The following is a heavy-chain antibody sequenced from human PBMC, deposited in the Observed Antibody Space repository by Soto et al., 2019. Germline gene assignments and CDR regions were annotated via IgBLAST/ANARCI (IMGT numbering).Heavy chain of an antibody. D-gene: IGHD3-3*01. V-gene: IGHV1-2*04. CDR3: ARERRITIFGVVRSVGMDV. J-gene: IGHJ6*02. CDR1: GYTFTGYY. Sequence: DSVKVSCKASGYTFTGYYMHWVRQAPGQGLEWMGWINPNSGGTNYAQKFQGWVTMTRDTSISTAYMELSRLRSDDTAVYYCARERRITIFGVVRSVGMDVRGQGNNVTVSS. CDR2: INPNSGGT.